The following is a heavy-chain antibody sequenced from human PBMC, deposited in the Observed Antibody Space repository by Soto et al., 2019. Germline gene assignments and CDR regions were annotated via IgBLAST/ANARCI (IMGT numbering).Heavy chain of an antibody. CDR3: ARGNWSYYYGFDV. D-gene: IGHD1-20*01. CDR2: IKPDGSEQ. CDR1: EFTFDKYN. J-gene: IGHJ6*02. Sequence: GASVRLCCSASEFTFDKYNMTWFRQAPGKGPEWVANIKPDGSEQYYVDSVKGRFTISRGNANNSLYLQMNSLRAEDTAVYFCARGNWSYYYGFDVWGQGTTVTVSS. V-gene: IGHV3-7*01.